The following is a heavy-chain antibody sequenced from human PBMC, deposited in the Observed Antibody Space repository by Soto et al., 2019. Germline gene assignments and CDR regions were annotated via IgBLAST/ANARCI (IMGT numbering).Heavy chain of an antibody. D-gene: IGHD6-13*01. CDR3: ARGQGSWYDYYGMDV. CDR2: INHSGST. CDR1: GGSFSGYY. Sequence: PWETLSLTCAVYGGSFSGYYWSWIRQPPGKGLEWIGEINHSGSTNYNPSLKSRVTISVDTSKNQFSLKLSSVTAADTAVYYCARGQGSWYDYYGMDVWGQGTTVTVSS. V-gene: IGHV4-34*01. J-gene: IGHJ6*02.